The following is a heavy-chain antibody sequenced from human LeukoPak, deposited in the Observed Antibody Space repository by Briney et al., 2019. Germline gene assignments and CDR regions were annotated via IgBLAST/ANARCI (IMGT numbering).Heavy chain of an antibody. J-gene: IGHJ4*02. CDR3: ARAGAYIYGFDY. CDR1: VYKFSSYG. Sequence: ASVKVSCKASVYKFSSYGISWVRQAPGQALEWMGWISAYNGNTNYAQNFQGRVTMTTDTSTSTAYMELRGLRSDDTAVYYCARAGAYIYGFDYWGQGTLVTVSS. CDR2: ISAYNGNT. V-gene: IGHV1-18*01. D-gene: IGHD5-18*01.